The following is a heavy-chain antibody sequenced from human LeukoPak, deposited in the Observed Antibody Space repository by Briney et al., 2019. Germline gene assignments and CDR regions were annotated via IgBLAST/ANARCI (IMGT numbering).Heavy chain of an antibody. CDR1: GGSISSYY. V-gene: IGHV4-59*08. J-gene: IGHJ4*02. D-gene: IGHD3-22*01. CDR3: ARAGYYYDSSGYYLFDY. CDR2: IYYSGST. Sequence: SGTLSLTCTVSGGSISSYYWSWIRQPPGKGLEWIGYIYYSGSTNYNPSLKSRVTISVDTSKNQFSLKLSSVTAADTAVYYCARAGYYYDSSGYYLFDYWGQGTLVTVSS.